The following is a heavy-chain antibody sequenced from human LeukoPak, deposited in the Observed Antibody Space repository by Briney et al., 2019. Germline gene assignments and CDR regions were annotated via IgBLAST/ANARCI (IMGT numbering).Heavy chain of an antibody. CDR1: GFTFSSYG. CDR3: AKANILTGYAYFDY. V-gene: IGHV3-33*06. CDR2: IWYDGSNK. Sequence: QPGRSLRLSCAASGFTFSSYGMHWVRQAPGKGLEWVAVIWYDGSNKYYADSVKGRFTISRDNSKNTLYLQMNSLRAEDTAVYYCAKANILTGYAYFDYWGQGTLVTVSS. J-gene: IGHJ4*02. D-gene: IGHD3-9*01.